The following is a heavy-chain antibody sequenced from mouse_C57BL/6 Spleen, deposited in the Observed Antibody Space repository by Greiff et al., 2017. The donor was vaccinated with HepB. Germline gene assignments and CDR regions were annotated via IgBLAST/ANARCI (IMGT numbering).Heavy chain of an antibody. CDR3: ARAGSSYWYFDV. J-gene: IGHJ1*03. V-gene: IGHV3-6*01. CDR1: GYSITSGYY. Sequence: EVQLKESGPGLVKPSQSLSLTCSVTGYSITSGYYWNWIRQFPGNKLEWMGYISYDGSNNYNPSLKNRISITRDTSKNQFFLKLNSVTTEDTATYYCARAGSSYWYFDVWGTGTTVTVSS. CDR2: ISYDGSN. D-gene: IGHD1-1*01.